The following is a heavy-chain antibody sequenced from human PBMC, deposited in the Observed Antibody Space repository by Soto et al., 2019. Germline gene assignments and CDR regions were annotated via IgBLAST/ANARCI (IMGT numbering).Heavy chain of an antibody. CDR1: GYTFTGYY. Sequence: ASVKVSCKASGYTFTGYYMHWVRQAPGQGLEWMRWINPNSGGTNYAQKFQGWVTMTRDTSISKAYMDLSRLRSDDTAVYYCAREGYYYGMDVWGQGTTVTVSS. J-gene: IGHJ6*02. V-gene: IGHV1-2*04. CDR2: INPNSGGT. CDR3: AREGYYYGMDV.